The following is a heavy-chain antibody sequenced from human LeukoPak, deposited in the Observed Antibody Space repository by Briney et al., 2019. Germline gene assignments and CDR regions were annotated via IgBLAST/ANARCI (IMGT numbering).Heavy chain of an antibody. D-gene: IGHD6-13*01. CDR3: ARGKAAAGGVWFDP. V-gene: IGHV4-59*12. Sequence: SETLSLTCTVSGGSISPNCWSWIRQFPGKGLEWIGFSYSDGRTEYSPSLKSRVTISVDTSKNQFSLKLSSVTAADTAVYYCARGKAAAGGVWFDPWGQGTLVTVSS. CDR2: SYSDGRT. CDR1: GGSISPNC. J-gene: IGHJ5*02.